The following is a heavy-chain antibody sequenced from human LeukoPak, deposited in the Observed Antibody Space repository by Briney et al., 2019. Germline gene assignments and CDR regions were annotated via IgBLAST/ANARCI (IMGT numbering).Heavy chain of an antibody. CDR2: IYYSGST. Sequence: SETLSLTCTVSAGSISSSYWNWIRQPPGKGLEWIGYIYYSGSTKYNPSLKSRVTISVDTSKNQFSLRLRSVTAADTAVYYCARGGFLDPFDPLGQGTLVTVSS. CDR1: AGSISSSY. CDR3: ARGGFLDPFDP. V-gene: IGHV4-59*01. D-gene: IGHD1-1*01. J-gene: IGHJ5*02.